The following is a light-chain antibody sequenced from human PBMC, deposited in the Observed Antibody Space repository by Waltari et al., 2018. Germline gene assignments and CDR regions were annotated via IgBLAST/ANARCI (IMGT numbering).Light chain of an antibody. CDR1: SLRRYY. V-gene: IGLV3-19*01. CDR3: HSRDATGVGGS. Sequence: SSELTQDPVVSVAMGQTVRITCQGDSLRRYYSSWYQQRPGQAPILVMFDKNNRPSGVPNRFSGSSSENSASLTITGAQAEDEASYYCHSRDATGVGGSFGGGTKLTVL. CDR2: DKN. J-gene: IGLJ2*01.